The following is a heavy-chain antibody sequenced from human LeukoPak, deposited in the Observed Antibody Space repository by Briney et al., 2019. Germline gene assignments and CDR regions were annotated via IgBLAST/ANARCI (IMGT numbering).Heavy chain of an antibody. D-gene: IGHD2-2*01. CDR1: GGSISSGSYY. J-gene: IGHJ4*02. CDR2: IYTSGST. Sequence: PSQTLSLTCTVSGGSISSGSYYWRWIRQPAGKGLEWIGRIYTSGSTNYNPSLKSRVTISVDTSKNQFSLKLSSVTAADTAVYYCARDSSTSHWGQGTLVTVSS. CDR3: ARDSSTSH. V-gene: IGHV4-61*02.